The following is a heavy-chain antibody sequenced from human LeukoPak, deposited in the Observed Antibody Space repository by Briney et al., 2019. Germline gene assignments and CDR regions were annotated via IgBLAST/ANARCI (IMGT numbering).Heavy chain of an antibody. CDR1: GFTFSSYG. CDR2: IWYGGSNK. V-gene: IGHV3-30*02. J-gene: IGHJ4*02. Sequence: GGSLRLSCAASGFTFSSYGMHWVRQAPGKGLEWVAVIWYGGSNKYYADSVKGRFTISRDNSKNTLYLQMNSLRAEDTAVYYCAKDLSSSWQYYFDYWGQGTLVTVSS. CDR3: AKDLSSSWQYYFDY. D-gene: IGHD6-13*01.